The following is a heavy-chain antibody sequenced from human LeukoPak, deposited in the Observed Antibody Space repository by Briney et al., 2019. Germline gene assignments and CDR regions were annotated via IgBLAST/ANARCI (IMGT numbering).Heavy chain of an antibody. CDR3: ARGYLLAATATLVAGPYYFDY. CDR1: GFIFSSYS. J-gene: IGHJ4*02. V-gene: IGHV3-21*01. D-gene: IGHD2-15*01. Sequence: GGSLRLSCAASGFIFSSYSMSWVRQAPGKGLEWVSSISSSGTYIYYADSMKGRFTISRDNAKNSLYLQMSSLRAEDTAVYFCARGYLLAATATLVAGPYYFDYWGQGSLVTVSS. CDR2: ISSSGTYI.